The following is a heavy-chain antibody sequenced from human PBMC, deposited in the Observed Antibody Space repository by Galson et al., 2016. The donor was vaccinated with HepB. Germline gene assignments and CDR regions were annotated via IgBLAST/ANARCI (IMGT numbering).Heavy chain of an antibody. J-gene: IGHJ5*02. D-gene: IGHD3-3*01. CDR2: IYYSATT. Sequence: TLSLTCTVSNGSFSSGGYFWSWIRQRPGKGLEWIGYIYYSATTYYNPSLKSRVTISGDMSKNQFSLNLRSVTAADTAVYYCARGSGSAPYNWFDPWGQGTLVTVSS. V-gene: IGHV4-31*03. CDR1: NGSFSSGGYF. CDR3: ARGSGSAPYNWFDP.